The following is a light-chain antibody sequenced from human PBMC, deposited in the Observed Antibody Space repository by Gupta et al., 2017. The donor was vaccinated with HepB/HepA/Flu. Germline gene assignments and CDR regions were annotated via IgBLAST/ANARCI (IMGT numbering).Light chain of an antibody. J-gene: IGLJ2*01. CDR3: TSYTSSDTLA. CDR1: ISDVGGYNY. CDR2: DVS. V-gene: IGLV2-14*03. Sequence: QSALTQPASVSGSPGQSITISCTGTISDVGGYNYVSWYQQHPGKAPKLIIFDVSNRPSGVSNRFSGSKAGNTASLTISGLQAEDEGDYFCTSYTSSDTLAFGGGTKLTVL.